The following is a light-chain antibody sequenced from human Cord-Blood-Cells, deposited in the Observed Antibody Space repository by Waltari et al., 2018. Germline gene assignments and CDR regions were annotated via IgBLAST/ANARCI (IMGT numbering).Light chain of an antibody. Sequence: EIVLTQSPATLSLSPGERATLSCRASQSVIIYLALYQQKPGQAPRLLIYDASNRATGIPARFSGSGSGTDFTLTISSLEPEDFAVYYCQQRRNWPPLTFGGGTK. J-gene: IGKJ4*01. CDR3: QQRRNWPPLT. CDR1: QSVIIY. V-gene: IGKV3-11*01. CDR2: DAS.